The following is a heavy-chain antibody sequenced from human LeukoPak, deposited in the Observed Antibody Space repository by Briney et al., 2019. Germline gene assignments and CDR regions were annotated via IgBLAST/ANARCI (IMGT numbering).Heavy chain of an antibody. D-gene: IGHD6-19*01. J-gene: IGHJ4*02. CDR3: ARDYSSGWDIDY. CDR1: GYTXTDYY. Sequence: ASVKVSCKASGYTXTDYYMHGVRQAPGQGLEWMGWINPNIGGGTNYAQKFQGRVTMTRDTSISTAYMELSRLRSDDTAVYYCARDYSSGWDIDYWGQGTLVTVSS. V-gene: IGHV1-2*02. CDR2: INPNIGGGT.